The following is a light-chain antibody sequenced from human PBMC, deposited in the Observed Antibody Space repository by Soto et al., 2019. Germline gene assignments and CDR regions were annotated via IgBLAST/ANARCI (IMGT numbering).Light chain of an antibody. V-gene: IGKV2-28*01. CDR3: MQALQPPT. J-gene: IGKJ5*01. CDR2: LCS. CDR1: QSLQHSDGYTL. Sequence: IVMTQSPLALPVTPGEPASISSRSSQSLQHSDGYTLVEWQQQPPRPPPQLLIYLCSNRASGVPDRFSGSGSGTDFTLKISRVEAEDVGVYYCMQALQPPTFGQGTRLEIK.